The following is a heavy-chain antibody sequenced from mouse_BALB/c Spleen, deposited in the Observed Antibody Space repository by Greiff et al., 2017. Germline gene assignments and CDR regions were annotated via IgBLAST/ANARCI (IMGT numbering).Heavy chain of an antibody. V-gene: IGHV5-9-4*01. Sequence: EVMLVESGGGLVKPGGSLKLSCAASGFTFSSYAMSWVRQTPEKRLEWVASISSGGSYTYYPDTVTGRFTISRDNAKNTLYLEMSSLRSEDTAMYYCARIYDGYPYYAMDYWGQGTSVTVSS. D-gene: IGHD2-3*01. CDR3: ARIYDGYPYYAMDY. CDR2: ISSGGSYT. J-gene: IGHJ4*01. CDR1: GFTFSSYA.